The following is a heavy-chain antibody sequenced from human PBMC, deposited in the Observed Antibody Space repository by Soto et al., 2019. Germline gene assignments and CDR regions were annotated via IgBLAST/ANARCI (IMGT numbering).Heavy chain of an antibody. V-gene: IGHV3-23*01. J-gene: IGHJ4*02. CDR3: TLYFSGVTCSGH. D-gene: IGHD2-15*01. CDR1: GFTFRSYA. Sequence: EVQLLESGGGLVQPGGSLRLSCAASGFTFRSYAMTWVRQAPGKGLDWVAAITDSGGITHYADSVKGRFTISRDNSKNTMYLQMSSLRAEDTAVYYCTLYFSGVTCSGHWGQGTLVTVSS. CDR2: ITDSGGIT.